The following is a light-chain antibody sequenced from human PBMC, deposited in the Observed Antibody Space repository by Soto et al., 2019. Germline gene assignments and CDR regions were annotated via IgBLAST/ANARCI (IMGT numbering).Light chain of an antibody. CDR1: QTISTY. CDR2: SAF. J-gene: IGKJ3*01. CDR3: PQSYITPRT. V-gene: IGKV1-39*01. Sequence: DIQMTQSPSSLSASVGDRVTITCRASQTISTYLNWYQQKPGKAPKLLVYSAFSLQSGVPSRFSGSGSGTRFTLTISSLQPEDFATYYCPQSYITPRTFGPGTKVDIK.